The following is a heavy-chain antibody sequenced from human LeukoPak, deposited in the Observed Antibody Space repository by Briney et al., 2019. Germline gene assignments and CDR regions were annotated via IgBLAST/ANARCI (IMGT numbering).Heavy chain of an antibody. CDR3: ASLFYDSSGYYYDWYFDL. Sequence: SETLSLTCAVYGGSFSGYYWSWIRQPPGKGLEWIGEINHSGSTNYNPSLKSRVTISVDTSKNQFSPKLSSVTAADTAVYYCASLFYDSSGYYYDWYFDLWGRGTLVTVSS. CDR1: GGSFSGYY. J-gene: IGHJ2*01. V-gene: IGHV4-34*01. CDR2: INHSGST. D-gene: IGHD3-22*01.